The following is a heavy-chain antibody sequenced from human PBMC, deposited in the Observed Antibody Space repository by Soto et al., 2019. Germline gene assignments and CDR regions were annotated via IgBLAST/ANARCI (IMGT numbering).Heavy chain of an antibody. V-gene: IGHV4-34*01. Sequence: SETLSLTCAVYGGSFSGYCWSCIRQPPGKGLEWIVEINHSGSTNYNPSLKSRVTISVDTAKNQFSLKLSSVTAADTAVYYCACGLSKVTRYYYYRMAVWAQGATVTIAS. CDR1: GGSFSGYC. D-gene: IGHD4-17*01. CDR2: INHSGST. CDR3: ACGLSKVTRYYYYRMAV. J-gene: IGHJ6*02.